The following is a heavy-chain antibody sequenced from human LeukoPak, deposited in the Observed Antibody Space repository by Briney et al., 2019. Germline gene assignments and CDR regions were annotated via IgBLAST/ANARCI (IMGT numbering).Heavy chain of an antibody. CDR3: ARHTQVAASSFDY. Sequence: SETLSLTCIVSGGAISIYYWSWIRQPPGKGLEWIAYIYYSGSTNYNPSLKSRVTISVDTSKNQFSLKLSSVTAADTAVYYCARHTQVAASSFDYWGRGTLVTVSS. V-gene: IGHV4-59*08. CDR2: IYYSGST. J-gene: IGHJ4*02. D-gene: IGHD2-15*01. CDR1: GGAISIYY.